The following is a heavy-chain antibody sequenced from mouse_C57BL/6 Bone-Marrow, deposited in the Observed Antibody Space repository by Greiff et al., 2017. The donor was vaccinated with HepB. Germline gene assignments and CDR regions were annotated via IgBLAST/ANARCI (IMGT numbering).Heavy chain of an antibody. V-gene: IGHV1-81*01. CDR1: GYTFTSYG. D-gene: IGHD1-1*01. CDR2: IYPRSGNT. CDR3: ARWYGSSSWFAY. Sequence: QVQLQQSGAELARPGASVKLSCKASGYTFTSYGISWVKQRTGQGLEWIGEIYPRSGNTYYNEKFKGKATLTADKSSSTAYMGLRSLTAEDSAVYFCARWYGSSSWFAYWGQGTLVTVSA. J-gene: IGHJ3*01.